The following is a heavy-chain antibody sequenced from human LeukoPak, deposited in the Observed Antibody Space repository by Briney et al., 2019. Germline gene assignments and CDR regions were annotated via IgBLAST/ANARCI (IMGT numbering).Heavy chain of an antibody. D-gene: IGHD3-22*01. V-gene: IGHV1-2*06. J-gene: IGHJ4*02. CDR3: ARDSYYYDSSGYYSF. CDR2: INPNSGGT. Sequence: GASVKVSCKASGDTFTGYYMHWVRQAPGQGLEWMGRINPNSGGTNYAQKFQGRVAMTRDTSISTAYMELSRLRSDDTAVYYCARDSYYYDSSGYYSFWGQGTLVTVSS. CDR1: GDTFTGYY.